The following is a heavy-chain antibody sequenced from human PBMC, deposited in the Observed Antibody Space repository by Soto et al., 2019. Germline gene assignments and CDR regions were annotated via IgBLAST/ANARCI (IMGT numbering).Heavy chain of an antibody. D-gene: IGHD4-17*01. CDR1: GGTFSSYA. Sequence: QVQLVQSGAEVKKPGSSVKVSCKASGGTFSSYAISWVRQAPGQGLEWMGGIIPIFGTANYAQKFQGRVTITADESTSTAYRELSSLRSEDTAVYYCASTLVSTVAYYYYGMDVWGQGTTVTVSS. CDR3: ASTLVSTVAYYYYGMDV. J-gene: IGHJ6*02. V-gene: IGHV1-69*01. CDR2: IIPIFGTA.